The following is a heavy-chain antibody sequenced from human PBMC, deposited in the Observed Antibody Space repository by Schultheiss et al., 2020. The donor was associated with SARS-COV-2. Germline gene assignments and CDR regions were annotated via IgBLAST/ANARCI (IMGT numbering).Heavy chain of an antibody. Sequence: GGSLRLSCAASGFTFSSYAMSWVRQAPGKGLEWVSVIYSGGSTYYADSVKGRFTISRDNSKNTLYLQMNSLRAEDTAVYYCARDPAAAGTWDYYYYYGMDVWGQGTTVTVSS. D-gene: IGHD6-13*01. J-gene: IGHJ6*02. V-gene: IGHV3-23*03. CDR1: GFTFSSYA. CDR3: ARDPAAAGTWDYYYYYGMDV. CDR2: IYSGGST.